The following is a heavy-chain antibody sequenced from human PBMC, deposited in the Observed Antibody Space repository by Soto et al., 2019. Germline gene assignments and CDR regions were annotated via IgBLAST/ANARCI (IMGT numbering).Heavy chain of an antibody. J-gene: IGHJ4*02. V-gene: IGHV1-18*01. CDR1: GYTFTSYG. CDR3: ATSFGPTTVTTMHCY. Sequence: QVQLVQSGAEVKKPGASVKVSCKASGYTFTSYGISWVRQAPGQGLEWMGWISAYNGNTNYAQKLQGRVTMTTDTPTSTAYMQLRSLRSDDTAVYYCATSFGPTTVTTMHCYWGQGTLVTVSS. CDR2: ISAYNGNT. D-gene: IGHD4-17*01.